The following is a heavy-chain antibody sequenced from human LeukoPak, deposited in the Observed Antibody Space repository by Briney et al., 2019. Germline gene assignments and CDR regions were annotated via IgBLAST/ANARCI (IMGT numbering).Heavy chain of an antibody. Sequence: SVKVSCKASGGTFSSYAISWVRQAPGQGLEWMGGIILIFGTANYAQKFQGRVTMTRNTSISTAYMELSSLRSEDTAVYYCARRALKRGGNWFDPWGQGTLVTVSS. D-gene: IGHD3-16*01. CDR1: GGTFSSYA. V-gene: IGHV1-69*05. J-gene: IGHJ5*02. CDR3: ARRALKRGGNWFDP. CDR2: IILIFGTA.